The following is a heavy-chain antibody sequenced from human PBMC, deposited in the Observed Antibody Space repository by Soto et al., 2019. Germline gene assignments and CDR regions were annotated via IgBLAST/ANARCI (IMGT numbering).Heavy chain of an antibody. CDR1: GCSISSGDYY. CDR3: ARDNSKDYGHYAGAAFDI. Sequence: SETLSLPCPVSGCSISSGDYYWSWIRQPPGKGLEWIGYIYYSGNTYYNPSLESRLTISVDTSKNHFSLRLSSVTAADTAVYYCARDNSKDYGHYAGAAFDIWGQGTMVTVSS. J-gene: IGHJ3*02. V-gene: IGHV4-30-4*01. CDR2: IYYSGNT. D-gene: IGHD4-17*01.